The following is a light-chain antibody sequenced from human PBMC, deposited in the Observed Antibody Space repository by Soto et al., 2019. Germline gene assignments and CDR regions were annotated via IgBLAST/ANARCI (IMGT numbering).Light chain of an antibody. Sequence: QSALTQPASVSGSPGQPITNSSTVISSDIGGYNSVSWYQQHPGKAPKLIIYEVTNRPSVVSNRSSGSESGHTASLTISGLQPGDEADYYCSSHTSSRTYVFGTGTKVTVL. CDR3: SSHTSSRTYV. CDR1: SSDIGGYNS. V-gene: IGLV2-14*01. CDR2: EVT. J-gene: IGLJ1*01.